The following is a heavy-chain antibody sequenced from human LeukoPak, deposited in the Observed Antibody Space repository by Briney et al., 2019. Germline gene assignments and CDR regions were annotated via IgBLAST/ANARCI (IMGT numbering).Heavy chain of an antibody. D-gene: IGHD6-19*01. V-gene: IGHV3-23*01. CDR2: ISGSGGST. J-gene: IGHJ4*02. CDR1: GFTFSSYA. CDR3: AKDYGAVAGTGNFDY. Sequence: GGSLRLSCAASGFTFSSYAMSWVRQAPGKGLEWVSAISGSGGSTYYADSVKGRFTISRDNFKNTLYLQMNSLRAEDTAVYYCAKDYGAVAGTGNFDYWGQGTLVTVSS.